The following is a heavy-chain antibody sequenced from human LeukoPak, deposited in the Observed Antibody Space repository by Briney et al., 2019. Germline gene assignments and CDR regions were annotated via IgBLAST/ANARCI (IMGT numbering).Heavy chain of an antibody. CDR1: GGSFSGYY. CDR3: ARALLLWFGELRGYYFDY. V-gene: IGHV4-34*01. CDR2: INHSGST. D-gene: IGHD3-10*01. Sequence: PSETLSLTCAVYGGSFSGYYWSWIRQPPGKGLEWIGEINHSGSTNYNPSLKSRVTISVDTSKNQFSLKLSSVTAADTAVYYCARALLLWFGELRGYYFDYWGQGTLVTVSS. J-gene: IGHJ4*02.